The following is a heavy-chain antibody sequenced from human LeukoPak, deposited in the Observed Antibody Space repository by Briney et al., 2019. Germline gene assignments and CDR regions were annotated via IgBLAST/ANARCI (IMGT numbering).Heavy chain of an antibody. V-gene: IGHV4-30-4*01. CDR2: IYYSGST. CDR3: ARGADYGDYYYYYGMDV. Sequence: SQTLSLTCTVSGGSISSGDYYWSWIRQPSGKGLEWIGYIYYSGSTYYNPSLKSRVTTSIDTSKNQFSLKLSSVTAADTAVYYCARGADYGDYYYYYGMDVWGQGTTVTVSS. D-gene: IGHD4-17*01. J-gene: IGHJ6*02. CDR1: GGSISSGDYY.